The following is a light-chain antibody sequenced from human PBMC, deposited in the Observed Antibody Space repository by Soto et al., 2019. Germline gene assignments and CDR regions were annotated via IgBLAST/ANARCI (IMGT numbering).Light chain of an antibody. J-gene: IGKJ1*01. CDR3: QQYNDWPLT. V-gene: IGKV3-15*01. CDR2: DAS. CDR1: QSISSN. Sequence: EIVMTQSPATLSVSPGERAALSCRASQSISSNLAWYQQKPGQAPRLLIFDASTRATGIPARFSGSASGTEFTLAISSLQSEDSAVYYCQQYNDWPLTFGQGTKVEIK.